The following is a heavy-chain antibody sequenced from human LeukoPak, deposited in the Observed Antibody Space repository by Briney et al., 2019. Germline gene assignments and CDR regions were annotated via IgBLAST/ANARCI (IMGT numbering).Heavy chain of an antibody. J-gene: IGHJ4*02. Sequence: GRSLRLSCAASGFTFSSYGMHWVRQAPGTGLEWVAVISYDGSNKSYADSVKGRFTISRDNSKNTLYLQMNSLRAEDTAVYYCAKDSGGDTYVFDYWGQGTLVTVSS. CDR1: GFTFSSYG. V-gene: IGHV3-30*18. CDR2: ISYDGSNK. D-gene: IGHD5-18*01. CDR3: AKDSGGDTYVFDY.